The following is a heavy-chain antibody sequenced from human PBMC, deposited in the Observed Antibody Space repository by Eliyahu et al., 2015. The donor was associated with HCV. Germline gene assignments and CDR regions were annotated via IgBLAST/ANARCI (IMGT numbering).Heavy chain of an antibody. CDR3: ARSANYFDSSAYSDYFDY. V-gene: IGHV2-70*01. CDR1: GFSLRVSGVS. CDR2: IDWDDYK. Sequence: QVTLRESGPALVMPTQTLTLTCTFSGFSLRVSGVSVSWIRQPPGKALEWLAMIDWDDYKLYSTSLKTRLTISKDTSKNQVILTMTNVDPVDTATYYCARSANYFDSSAYSDYFDYWGQGALVTVSP. J-gene: IGHJ4*02. D-gene: IGHD3-22*01.